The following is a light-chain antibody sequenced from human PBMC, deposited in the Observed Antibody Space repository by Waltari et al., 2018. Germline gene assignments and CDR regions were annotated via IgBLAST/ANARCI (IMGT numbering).Light chain of an antibody. J-gene: IGKJ5*01. Sequence: DIVMTQTPLSLSVTPGQPASISCKSSQSLLHSDAKTLLYWDLQKAGQPPQLLIYEVSHRFSGVPDRFSGSGSGTDFTLKSSRVEAEDVGVYFYMQSIQLPPITFGQGTRLEIK. CDR1: QSLLHSDAKTL. CDR3: MQSIQLPPIT. CDR2: EVS. V-gene: IGKV2D-29*01.